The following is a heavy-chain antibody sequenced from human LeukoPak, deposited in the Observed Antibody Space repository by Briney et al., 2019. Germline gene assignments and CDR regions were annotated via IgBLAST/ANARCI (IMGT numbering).Heavy chain of an antibody. CDR3: ASGRHDFLH. CDR2: INLDGTEE. Sequence: GGSLRLSCAASGFVFSTYWMTWVRQAPGKGLEWVANINLDGTEEHYVDSSLKGRFTISRDNAKNSLNLQMNSLRVEDTAVYYCASGRHDFLHWGQGTLVTVSS. D-gene: IGHD3/OR15-3a*01. J-gene: IGHJ4*02. V-gene: IGHV3-7*01. CDR1: GFVFSTYW.